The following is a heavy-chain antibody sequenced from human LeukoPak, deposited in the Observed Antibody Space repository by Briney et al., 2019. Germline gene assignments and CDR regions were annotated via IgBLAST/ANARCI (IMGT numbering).Heavy chain of an antibody. CDR3: VRDQGMVRGVINDY. V-gene: IGHV1-46*01. D-gene: IGHD3-10*01. CDR2: INPSGGST. Sequence: ASVKVSCKASGYTFTSYYMHWVRQAPRQELEWMGIINPSGGSTSYAQKFQGRVTMTRDTSTSTVYMELSSLRSEDTAVYYCVRDQGMVRGVINDYWGQGTLVTVSS. J-gene: IGHJ4*02. CDR1: GYTFTSYY.